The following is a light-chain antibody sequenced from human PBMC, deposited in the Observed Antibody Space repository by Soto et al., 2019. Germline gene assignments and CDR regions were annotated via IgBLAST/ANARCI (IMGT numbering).Light chain of an antibody. V-gene: IGKV3-15*01. J-gene: IGKJ4*01. Sequence: EIVLTQSPATLSVSPGERATLSCRASQSVRSNLAWYQQKPGQGPRLLIFGASTRATDIPARFSGSGSGTECTLTISSLQSEDFAVYYCQQYIHWPPLTFGGGTKVGDQT. CDR1: QSVRSN. CDR3: QQYIHWPPLT. CDR2: GAS.